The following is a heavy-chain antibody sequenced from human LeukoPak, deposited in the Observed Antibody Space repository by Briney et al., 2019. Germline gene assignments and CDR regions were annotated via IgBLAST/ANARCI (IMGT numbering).Heavy chain of an antibody. CDR2: INHSGST. J-gene: IGHJ1*01. Sequence: NSSETLSLTCAVYGGSFSGYYWSWIRQPPGKGLEWIGEINHSGSTNYNPSLKSRVTISVDTSKNQFPLKLSSVTAADTAVYYCARDTYSSGWYRFKYFQHWGQGTLVTVSS. V-gene: IGHV4-34*01. CDR3: ARDTYSSGWYRFKYFQH. CDR1: GGSFSGYY. D-gene: IGHD6-19*01.